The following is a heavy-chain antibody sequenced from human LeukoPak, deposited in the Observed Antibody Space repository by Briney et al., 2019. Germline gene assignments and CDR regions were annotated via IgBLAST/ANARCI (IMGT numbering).Heavy chain of an antibody. J-gene: IGHJ1*01. V-gene: IGHV3-23*01. D-gene: IGHD3-3*01. CDR2: ISGSGGST. CDR3: ARGWMNYDFWSAAVGYFQH. CDR1: GFTFSSYA. Sequence: PGGSLRLSCAASGFTFSSYAMSWVRQAPGKGLEWVSAISGSGGSTYYADSVKGRFTISRDNAKNSLYLQMNSLRAEDTAVYYCARGWMNYDFWSAAVGYFQHWGQGTLVTVSS.